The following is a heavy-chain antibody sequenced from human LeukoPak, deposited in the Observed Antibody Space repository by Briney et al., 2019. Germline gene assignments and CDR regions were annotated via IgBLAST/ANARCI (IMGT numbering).Heavy chain of an antibody. CDR3: ATDRATQYFDY. CDR2: INPNSGDT. V-gene: IGHV1-2*06. Sequence: ASEKVSCKASGYTFTGYHMHWVGQAPGQGLEWMGRINPNSGDTNYAQKFQGRVTMTRDTSISTAYMELSRLRSDDTAVYYCATDRATQYFDYWGQGTLVSVPS. D-gene: IGHD2-15*01. CDR1: GYTFTGYH. J-gene: IGHJ4*02.